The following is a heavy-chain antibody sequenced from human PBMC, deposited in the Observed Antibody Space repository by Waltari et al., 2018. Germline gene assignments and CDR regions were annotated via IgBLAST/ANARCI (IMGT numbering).Heavy chain of an antibody. CDR3: ARRVGAPARWFDP. J-gene: IGHJ5*02. Sequence: QLQLQESGPGLVKPSETLSLTCTVSGCSISSSSYYWGWIRQPPGKGLEWIGSIYYSGSTYYNPSLKSRVTISVDTSKNQFSLKLSSVTAADTAVYYCARRVGAPARWFDPWGQGTLVTVSS. V-gene: IGHV4-39*01. D-gene: IGHD1-26*01. CDR1: GCSISSSSYY. CDR2: IYYSGST.